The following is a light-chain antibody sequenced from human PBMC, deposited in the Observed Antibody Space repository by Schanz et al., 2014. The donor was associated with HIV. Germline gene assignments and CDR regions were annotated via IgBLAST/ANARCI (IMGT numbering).Light chain of an antibody. Sequence: EIVLTQSPATLSLSPGERATLSCRASQSVSSYLAWYQQKPGQAPRLLIYDASNRATGIPARFSGSGSGTDFTLTISSLEPEDFAVYYCQQYGSSPRTFGQGTNVEVK. CDR3: QQYGSSPRT. CDR2: DAS. CDR1: QSVSSY. V-gene: IGKV3-11*01. J-gene: IGKJ1*01.